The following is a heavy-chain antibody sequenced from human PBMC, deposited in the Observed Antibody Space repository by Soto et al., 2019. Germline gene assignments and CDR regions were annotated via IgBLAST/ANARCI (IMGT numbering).Heavy chain of an antibody. J-gene: IGHJ3*02. Sequence: QVQLQQWGAGLLKPSETLSLTCAVYGGSFNSYFWTWVRQSPGKGLGWIGEATPYGRSNYNPSRKSRVTMTKDTSKNQFSLEVRSVTVADTAVYYCTTSGRSWPDSFDIWGQGGMVTVS. CDR1: GGSFNSYF. D-gene: IGHD3-10*01. CDR3: TTSGRSWPDSFDI. CDR2: ATPYGRS. V-gene: IGHV4-34*01.